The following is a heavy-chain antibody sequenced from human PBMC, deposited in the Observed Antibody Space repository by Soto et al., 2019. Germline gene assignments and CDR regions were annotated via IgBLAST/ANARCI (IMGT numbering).Heavy chain of an antibody. CDR2: IHHSGST. V-gene: IGHV4-59*12. CDR3: ARVVACRYGICSFWFDS. J-gene: IGHJ5*01. D-gene: IGHD3-10*02. Sequence: PSETLSLTCAVSGGSINTYYWSWVRQPPGKGLEWIGNIHHSGSTNYNPSLNSRVTISIDTSKNKLSLWLNSVTAADTAVNYCARVVACRYGICSFWFDSCGQGTLVTVSS. CDR1: GGSINTYY.